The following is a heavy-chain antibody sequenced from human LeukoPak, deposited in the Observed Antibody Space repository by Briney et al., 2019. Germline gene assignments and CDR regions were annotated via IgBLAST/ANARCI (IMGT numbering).Heavy chain of an antibody. Sequence: SETLSLTCTVSGGSISTFYWNWIRQPAGKGLEWIGRIHTSGSTKYNPSLKSRVTISVDKSNNQFSLKLNYVTAADTAMYCCARALPNTDNYNWAFDIWGQGTMVTVSS. V-gene: IGHV4-4*07. D-gene: IGHD5-24*01. CDR1: GGSISTFY. J-gene: IGHJ3*02. CDR2: IHTSGST. CDR3: ARALPNTDNYNWAFDI.